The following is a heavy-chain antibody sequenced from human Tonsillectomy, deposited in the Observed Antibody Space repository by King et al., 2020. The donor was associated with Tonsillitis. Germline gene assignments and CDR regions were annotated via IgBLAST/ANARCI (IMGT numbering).Heavy chain of an antibody. Sequence: VQLQESGPGLVRPSQTLSLTCTVSGASISGYSSYWSWIRQPAGQGLEWIGRIYTSGSTNYNPSLKSRVTLSIDTSKNQFSLKLSSVTAADTAVYYCARDSDTAMVTDWYFDLWGRGTLVTVSS. D-gene: IGHD5-18*01. V-gene: IGHV4-61*02. CDR1: GASISGYSSY. CDR3: ARDSDTAMVTDWYFDL. CDR2: IYTSGST. J-gene: IGHJ2*01.